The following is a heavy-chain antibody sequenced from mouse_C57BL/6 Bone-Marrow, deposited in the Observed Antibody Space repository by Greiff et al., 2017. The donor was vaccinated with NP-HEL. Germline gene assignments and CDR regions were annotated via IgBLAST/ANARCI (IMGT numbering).Heavy chain of an antibody. CDR2: INPHNGGT. Sequence: EVQLQQSGPELVQPGASVKISCKASGYTFTDYYMNWVQQSPGKSLEWIGDINPHNGGTSYNQKFKGKATLTVDKSSRTAYMELRSLTSEDSAVYYCAREEDGYCPFAYWGQGTLVTVSA. J-gene: IGHJ3*01. CDR3: AREEDGYCPFAY. D-gene: IGHD2-3*01. CDR1: GYTFTDYY. V-gene: IGHV1-26*01.